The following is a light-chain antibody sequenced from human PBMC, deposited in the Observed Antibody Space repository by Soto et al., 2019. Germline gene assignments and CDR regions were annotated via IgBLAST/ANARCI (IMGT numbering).Light chain of an antibody. Sequence: QSALTQPPSAAGSPGQSVTISCTGTSTDVGGYNYVSWYQQYPGKAPKLMIFGVSKRPSRVPDRFSGSKSGNTASLTVSGLQAEDEADYYCSSYAGRDDYVFGTGTKLTVL. J-gene: IGLJ1*01. CDR2: GVS. CDR3: SSYAGRDDYV. CDR1: STDVGGYNY. V-gene: IGLV2-8*01.